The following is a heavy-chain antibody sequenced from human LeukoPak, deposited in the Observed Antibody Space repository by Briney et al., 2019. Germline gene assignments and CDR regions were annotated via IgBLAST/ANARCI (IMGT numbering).Heavy chain of an antibody. CDR3: ARDSQYYYDSSGYYYYYYGMDV. J-gene: IGHJ6*02. D-gene: IGHD3-22*01. Sequence: ASVKVSCKASGYTFTSYGISWVRQAPGQGLEWMGWISAYNGNTNYAQKLQGRVTMTTDTSTSTAYMELRSLRSDDTAVYYCARDSQYYYDSSGYYYYYYGMDVWGQGTTVTVSS. CDR2: ISAYNGNT. V-gene: IGHV1-18*01. CDR1: GYTFTSYG.